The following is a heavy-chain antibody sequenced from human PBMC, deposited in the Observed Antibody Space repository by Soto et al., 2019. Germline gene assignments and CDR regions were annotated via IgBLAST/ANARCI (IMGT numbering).Heavy chain of an antibody. Sequence: SVKVSCKASGDTFSNYAICWVRQAPGQGLEWIGGIIPILGSANYAQKFQGRVTISADGSTNTANLELSSLRAEDTAVYYCARFKVGTTTDYYYGMDVWGQGTTVTVSS. J-gene: IGHJ6*02. CDR2: IIPILGSA. D-gene: IGHD1-26*01. V-gene: IGHV1-69*13. CDR1: GDTFSNYA. CDR3: ARFKVGTTTDYYYGMDV.